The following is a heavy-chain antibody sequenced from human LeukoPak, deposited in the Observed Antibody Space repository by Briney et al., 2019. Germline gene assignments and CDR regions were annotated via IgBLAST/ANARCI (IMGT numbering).Heavy chain of an antibody. Sequence: GGSLRLSCAASGFTFGSYAMSWVRQAPGKGLEWVSAISASGGSTYYADSVKGRFTISRDNSKNTLFLQMNSLSAEDTAVYYCAKDHSSGWPYCFPYWGQGTLVTVSS. V-gene: IGHV3-23*01. CDR3: AKDHSSGWPYCFPY. J-gene: IGHJ4*02. CDR1: GFTFGSYA. CDR2: ISASGGST. D-gene: IGHD6-19*01.